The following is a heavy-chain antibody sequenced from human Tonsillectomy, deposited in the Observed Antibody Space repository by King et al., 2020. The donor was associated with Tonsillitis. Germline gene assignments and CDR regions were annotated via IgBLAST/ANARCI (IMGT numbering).Heavy chain of an antibody. D-gene: IGHD1-7*01. CDR1: GLTFDDFA. Sequence: VQLVESGGGVVRPGGSLRLSCAASGLTFDDFAMSWVRQAPGKGLQWVSGINSNGGSTGYADSVEGRFTISRDNAKNSLYLQMNSLRAEDTALYYCARLPGKTGTTSQDYWGQGTQVTVSS. CDR2: INSNGGST. CDR3: ARLPGKTGTTSQDY. V-gene: IGHV3-20*04. J-gene: IGHJ4*02.